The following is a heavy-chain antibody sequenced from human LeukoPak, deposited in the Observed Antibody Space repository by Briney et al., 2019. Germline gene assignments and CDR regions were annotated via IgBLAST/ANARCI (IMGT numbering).Heavy chain of an antibody. Sequence: SQTLSLTCAISGDSVSSNSAAWIWIRQSPSRGLEWLGRTHYRSKWYNDYAVSVKSRITINPDTSKNQFSLQLNSVTPEDTAVYYCARGRSPYSWDYYYYMDVWGKGTTVTVSS. CDR3: ARGRSPYSWDYYYYMDV. V-gene: IGHV6-1*01. D-gene: IGHD1-26*01. CDR2: THYRSKWYN. CDR1: GDSVSSNSAA. J-gene: IGHJ6*03.